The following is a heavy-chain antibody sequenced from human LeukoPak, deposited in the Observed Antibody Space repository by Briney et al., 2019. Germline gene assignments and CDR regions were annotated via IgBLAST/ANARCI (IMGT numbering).Heavy chain of an antibody. CDR3: ATVVGARGGDYFDY. V-gene: IGHV1-2*02. CDR1: GYTFTGYY. Sequence: GVSVKVSCKASGYTFTGYYMHWVRQAPGQGLEWMGWMNPNSGGTNYAQKFQGRVTMTRDTSISTAYMELSRLRSDDTAVYYCATVVGARGGDYFDYWGQGTLVTVSS. CDR2: MNPNSGGT. J-gene: IGHJ4*02. D-gene: IGHD1-26*01.